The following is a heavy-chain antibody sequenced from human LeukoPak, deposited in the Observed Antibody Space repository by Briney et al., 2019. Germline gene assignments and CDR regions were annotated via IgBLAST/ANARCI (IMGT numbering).Heavy chain of an antibody. Sequence: GGSLRLSCAASGFTFSSYSMNWVRQAPGKGLELVSYISSSSSTIYYADSVKGRFTISRDNSKNTLYVQMNSLTPEDTAVYYCAKEDAAMVTIDYWGQGTLVTVSS. V-gene: IGHV3-48*01. CDR1: GFTFSSYS. D-gene: IGHD5-18*01. CDR3: AKEDAAMVTIDY. J-gene: IGHJ4*02. CDR2: ISSSSSTI.